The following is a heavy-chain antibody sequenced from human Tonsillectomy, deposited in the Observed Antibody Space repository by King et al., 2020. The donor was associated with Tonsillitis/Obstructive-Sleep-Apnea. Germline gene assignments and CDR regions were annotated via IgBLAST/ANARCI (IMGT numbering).Heavy chain of an antibody. CDR3: ARQDSGFDPPLGY. CDR2: IDPSDSYT. D-gene: IGHD5-12*01. J-gene: IGHJ4*02. V-gene: IGHV5-10-1*01. CDR1: GYSFSNFW. Sequence: QLVQSGAEVKKPGESLRISCKGSGYSFSNFWISWVRQMPGKGLEWMGRIDPSDSYTNYRPSFQGLVTTSADISISTASLQGSSLKASDTALYYCARQDSGFDPPLGYWGQGTLVTVSS.